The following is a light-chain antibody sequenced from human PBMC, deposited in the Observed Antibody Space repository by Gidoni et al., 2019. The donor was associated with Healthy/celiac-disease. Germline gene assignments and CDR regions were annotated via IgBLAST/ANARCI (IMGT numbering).Light chain of an antibody. CDR3: QQSYSTPYS. J-gene: IGKJ2*03. CDR2: AAS. Sequence: DIQMTQSPSSLSASVGDRVTITCRASQSMSSYLNWYQQKPGKAPKLLIYAASSLQSGVPSMFSGSGSGTDFTLTISSLHPEDFATYYCQQSYSTPYSFGQGTKLEIK. CDR1: QSMSSY. V-gene: IGKV1-39*01.